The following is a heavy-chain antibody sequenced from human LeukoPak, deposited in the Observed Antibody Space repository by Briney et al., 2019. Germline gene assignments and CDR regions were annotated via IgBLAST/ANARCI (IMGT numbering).Heavy chain of an antibody. CDR3: ARGVDYYGSGSPDY. V-gene: IGHV4-34*01. J-gene: IGHJ4*02. Sequence: PSETLSLTCAVYGGSFSGYYWSWIRQPPGKGLEWIGEINHSGSTNYNPSLKSRVTISVDTSKNQFSLKLSSVTAADTAVYYCARGVDYYGSGSPDYWGQGTLVTVSS. CDR1: GGSFSGYY. D-gene: IGHD3-10*01. CDR2: INHSGST.